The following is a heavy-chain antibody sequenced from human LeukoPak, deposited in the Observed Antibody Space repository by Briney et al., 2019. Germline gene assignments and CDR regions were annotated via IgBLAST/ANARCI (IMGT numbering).Heavy chain of an antibody. V-gene: IGHV4-38-2*01. CDR2: IYYSGST. D-gene: IGHD7-27*01. CDR3: ARHVLTAGTDY. J-gene: IGHJ4*02. Sequence: KPSETLSLTCAVSGYSISSGYYWGWIRQPPGKGLEWIGSIYYSGSTYYNPSLKSRVTISVDTSKNQFSLKLSSVTAADTAVYYCARHVLTAGTDYWGQGTLVTVSS. CDR1: GYSISSGYY.